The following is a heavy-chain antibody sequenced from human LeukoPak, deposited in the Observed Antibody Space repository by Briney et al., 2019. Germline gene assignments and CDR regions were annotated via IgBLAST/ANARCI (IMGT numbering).Heavy chain of an antibody. Sequence: ASVKVSCKVSGYTLSELSMHWVRQAPGKGLEWMGGFDLEDGETIYVQKFQGRVTMTEDTSTDTAYMELSSPRSDDTAVYFCAAGEVGQLFDYWGQGTLVTVSS. CDR3: AAGEVGQLFDY. V-gene: IGHV1-24*01. CDR1: GYTLSELS. D-gene: IGHD5-24*01. J-gene: IGHJ4*02. CDR2: FDLEDGET.